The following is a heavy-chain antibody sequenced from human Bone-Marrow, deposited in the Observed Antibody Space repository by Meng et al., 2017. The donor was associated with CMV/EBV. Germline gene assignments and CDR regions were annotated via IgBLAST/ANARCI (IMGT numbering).Heavy chain of an antibody. CDR3: ARAPRGSGSLMARY. CDR2: INSDGSST. Sequence: GESLKISCAASGFTFSSYWMHWVRQAPGKGLVWVSRINSDGSSTSYADSVKGRFTISRDNAKNTVFLQMNSLRAEDTAVYYCARAPRGSGSLMARYWGQGTLVTVSS. CDR1: GFTFSSYW. D-gene: IGHD1-26*01. J-gene: IGHJ4*02. V-gene: IGHV3-74*01.